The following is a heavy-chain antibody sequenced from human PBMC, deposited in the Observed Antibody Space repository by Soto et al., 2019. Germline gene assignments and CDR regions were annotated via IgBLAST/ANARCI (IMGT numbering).Heavy chain of an antibody. CDR1: GFTFSCYA. D-gene: IGHD2-21*02. Sequence: PAWSLSFSCAASGFTFSCYAMWWVRQGAEKGVGMVAVVGVGGSTHYAEYVRGRVTISRDKSKNTLSLQMNSLTAEDTAVYYCARRRGDGGHFDYWGQGALVTVSS. V-gene: IGHV3-23*01. CDR2: VGVGGST. J-gene: IGHJ4*02. CDR3: ARRRGDGGHFDY.